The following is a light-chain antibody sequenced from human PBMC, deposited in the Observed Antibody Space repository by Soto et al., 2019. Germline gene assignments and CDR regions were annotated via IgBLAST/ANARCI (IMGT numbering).Light chain of an antibody. J-gene: IGKJ4*01. CDR2: ATS. CDR3: QHYGSSPT. CDR1: QSISRSD. V-gene: IGKV3-20*01. Sequence: EIVLTQSPASLSLSPGESATLSCRASQSISRSDLAWYQHRPGQSPRLLIYATSSRATGIPDRFTGGGAGTGFTLTISRLEPEDSAVYYCQHYGSSPTFGGGTKVDIK.